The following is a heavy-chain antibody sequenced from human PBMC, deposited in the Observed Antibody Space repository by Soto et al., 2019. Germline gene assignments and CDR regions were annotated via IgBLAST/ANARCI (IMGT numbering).Heavy chain of an antibody. Sequence: GGSLRLACAASGFIFNNYAMSWARQAPGKGLEWVSAISGGGDRTYYADSVKGRFTISRDNSKKILYLQMRSLRADDTAVYYCANWVEGTMVYFDYWGLGTLVTVSS. D-gene: IGHD2-8*01. V-gene: IGHV3-23*01. CDR1: GFIFNNYA. J-gene: IGHJ4*02. CDR3: ANWVEGTMVYFDY. CDR2: ISGGGDRT.